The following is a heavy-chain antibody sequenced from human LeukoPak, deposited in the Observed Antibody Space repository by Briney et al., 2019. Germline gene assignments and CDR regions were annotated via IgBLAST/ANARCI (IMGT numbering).Heavy chain of an antibody. V-gene: IGHV3-30*03. CDR3: ARGALYQYYLDYWG. J-gene: IGHJ4*02. Sequence: GGSLRLSCAASGFTFSSYGMHWVRQAPGKGLEWVAAISHDGNNKYYADSVKGRFTFSRDNSKNTLYLQMNSLRPEDTAVYYCARGALYQYYLDYWGWGQGTLVTVSS. CDR1: GFTFSSYG. CDR2: ISHDGNNK. D-gene: IGHD4-17*01.